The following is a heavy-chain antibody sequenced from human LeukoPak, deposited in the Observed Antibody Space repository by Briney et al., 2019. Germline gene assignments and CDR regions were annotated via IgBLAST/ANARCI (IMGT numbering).Heavy chain of an antibody. CDR2: ISSSSSYI. D-gene: IGHD2-2*01. Sequence: GGSLRLSCAASGFTFSSYSMNWVRQAPGKGLEWVSSISSSSSYIYYADSVKGRFTISRDNAKNSLYLQMNSLRAEDTAVYYCARDSVPVRVPAAQPNYYYYGMDVWGQGTTVTVSS. CDR1: GFTFSSYS. V-gene: IGHV3-21*01. J-gene: IGHJ6*02. CDR3: ARDSVPVRVPAAQPNYYYYGMDV.